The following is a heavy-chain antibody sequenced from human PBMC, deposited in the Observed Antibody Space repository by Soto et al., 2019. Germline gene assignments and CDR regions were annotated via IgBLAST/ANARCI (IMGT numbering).Heavy chain of an antibody. V-gene: IGHV4-34*01. CDR1: GGSFSGYY. CDR2: INHSGST. CDR3: ARTRKFYGSGTPGDYMDG. J-gene: IGHJ6*03. Sequence: SETLSLTCAVYGGSFSGYYWSWIRQPPGKGLEWIGEINHSGSTNYNPSLKSRVTISVDTSKNQFSLKLSSVTAADTAVYYCARTRKFYGSGTPGDYMDGWGKGTTVTVSS. D-gene: IGHD3-10*01.